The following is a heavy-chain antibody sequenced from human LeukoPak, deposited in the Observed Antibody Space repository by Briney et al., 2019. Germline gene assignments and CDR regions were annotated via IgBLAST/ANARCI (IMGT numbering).Heavy chain of an antibody. J-gene: IGHJ4*02. CDR2: INHSGST. CDR3: ARGQRYRYSSGHGLFVY. Sequence: PSETLSLTCAVYGGSFSGYYWSWLRQPPGKGLEWLGEINHSGSTNYNPSLKSRVTISVDTSKNQFSLKLSSVTAADTAVYYCARGQRYRYSSGHGLFVYWGQGTLVTVSP. CDR1: GGSFSGYY. V-gene: IGHV4-34*01. D-gene: IGHD6-25*01.